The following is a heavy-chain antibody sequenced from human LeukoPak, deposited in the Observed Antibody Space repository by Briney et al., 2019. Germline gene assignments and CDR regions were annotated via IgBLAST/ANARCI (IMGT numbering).Heavy chain of an antibody. V-gene: IGHV5-51*01. D-gene: IGHD4-17*01. CDR3: ARLGSGDYVVLDY. J-gene: IGHJ4*02. CDR1: GYSFTSYW. CDR2: IYPGDSDT. Sequence: TGESLKISCKGSGYSFTSYWSGWVRQMPGKGLEWMGIIYPGDSDTSYSPSFQGQVTISADKSISTAYLQWSSLKASDTAMYYCARLGSGDYVVLDYWGQGTLVTVSS.